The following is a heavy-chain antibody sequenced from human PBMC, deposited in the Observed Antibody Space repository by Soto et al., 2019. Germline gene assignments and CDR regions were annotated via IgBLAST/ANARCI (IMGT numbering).Heavy chain of an antibody. CDR2: ISGGGNDA. D-gene: IGHD6-13*01. Sequence: VQLLESGGGLVQPGGSLVLSCAASGFTFSSYAMSWVRQAPGKGLEWVSSISGGGNDAYYADSVKGRFTISRDNSRNTLYLQMNSLRADDTAVHYCARSLFLASTGIEPFDFWGQGTRVTVSS. V-gene: IGHV3-23*01. J-gene: IGHJ4*02. CDR3: ARSLFLASTGIEPFDF. CDR1: GFTFSSYA.